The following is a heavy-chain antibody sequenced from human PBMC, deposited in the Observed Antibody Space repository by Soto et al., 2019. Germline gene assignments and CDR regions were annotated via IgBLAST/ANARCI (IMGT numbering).Heavy chain of an antibody. J-gene: IGHJ5*02. CDR2: IYYSGST. V-gene: IGHV4-39*01. CDR3: ARHRTAAAGSDYRFDP. Sequence: SETLSLTCTVSGDSISSGSYYWGWIRQSPGKGLEWIGSIYYSGSTYHNPSLKRRVTLSVDTSKNHFSLKLRSVTAADSGVFYCARHRTAAAGSDYRFDPWGQGTLVTVSS. CDR1: GDSISSGSYY. D-gene: IGHD6-13*01.